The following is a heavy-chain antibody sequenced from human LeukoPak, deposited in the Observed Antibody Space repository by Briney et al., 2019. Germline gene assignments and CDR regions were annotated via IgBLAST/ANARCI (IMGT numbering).Heavy chain of an antibody. CDR1: GYTFTSYG. Sequence: ASVKVSCKASGYTFTSYGISWVRQAPGQGLEWMGWISAYNGNTNYAQKLQGRVTMTTDTSTSTAYMELRSLRSDDTAVYYCARETAVAAPGDAFDIWGQGTMVTVSS. CDR3: ARETAVAAPGDAFDI. CDR2: ISAYNGNT. V-gene: IGHV1-18*01. J-gene: IGHJ3*02. D-gene: IGHD6-19*01.